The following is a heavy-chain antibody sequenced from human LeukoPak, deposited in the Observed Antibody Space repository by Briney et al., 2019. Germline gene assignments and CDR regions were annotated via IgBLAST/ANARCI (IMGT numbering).Heavy chain of an antibody. D-gene: IGHD5-18*01. J-gene: IGHJ2*01. CDR2: IIPIFGTV. V-gene: IGHV1-69*01. Sequence: SSVNLSCKASGGTFSSYGISWVRLAPGQGLEWKGGIIPIFGTVNYAQTFQGRVTITADESTSTAYMELSSLRSEDTAIYYCAKGETWIQTLGLYFDLWGPGNLGSVSS. CDR3: AKGETWIQTLGLYFDL. CDR1: GGTFSSYG.